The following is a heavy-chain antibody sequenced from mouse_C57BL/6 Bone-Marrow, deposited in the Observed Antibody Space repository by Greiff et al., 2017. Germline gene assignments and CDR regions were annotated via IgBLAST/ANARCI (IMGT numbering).Heavy chain of an antibody. CDR2: INPGSGGT. Sequence: QVQLKESGAELVRPGTSVKVSCKASGYAFTNYLIEWVKQRPGQGLEWIGVINPGSGGTNYNEKFKGKATLTADTSSSTAYMQLSSLTSADSAVYFWARSHYCSSSYVDDWGQGTTLTVSS. CDR3: ARSHYCSSSYVDD. D-gene: IGHD1-1*01. CDR1: GYAFTNYL. V-gene: IGHV1-54*01. J-gene: IGHJ2*01.